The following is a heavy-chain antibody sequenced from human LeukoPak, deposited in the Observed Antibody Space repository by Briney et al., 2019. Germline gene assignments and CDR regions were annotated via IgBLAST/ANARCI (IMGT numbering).Heavy chain of an antibody. CDR2: IKQDGSEK. Sequence: GGSLRLSCAASGFASSSYWMSWVRQAPGKGLEWVANIKQDGSEKYYVDSVKGRFTISRDNAKNSLYLQMNSLRAEDTAVYYCARDRGSSGWYEFDSWGQGTLVTVSS. V-gene: IGHV3-7*01. CDR1: GFASSSYW. CDR3: ARDRGSSGWYEFDS. D-gene: IGHD6-19*01. J-gene: IGHJ4*02.